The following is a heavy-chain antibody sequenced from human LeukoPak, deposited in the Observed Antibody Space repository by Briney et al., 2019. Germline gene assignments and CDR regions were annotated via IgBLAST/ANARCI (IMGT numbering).Heavy chain of an antibody. J-gene: IGHJ4*02. Sequence: SGGSLRLSFAASGFTFSSYAMSWVRQAPGKGLEWVSAISGSGGSTYYADSVKGRFTISRDNAKSSLYLQMNSLRAEDTAVYYCAREEGYSYGFDYWGQGTLVTVSS. CDR1: GFTFSSYA. CDR3: AREEGYSYGFDY. CDR2: ISGSGGST. V-gene: IGHV3-23*01. D-gene: IGHD5-18*01.